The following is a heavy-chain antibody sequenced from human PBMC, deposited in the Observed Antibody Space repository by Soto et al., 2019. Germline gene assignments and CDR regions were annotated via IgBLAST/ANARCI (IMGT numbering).Heavy chain of an antibody. J-gene: IGHJ4*02. CDR1: EFTFSSYG. CDR3: ARCSYDILTGYPLSGSLDY. D-gene: IGHD3-9*01. Sequence: PGGSLRLSCAASEFTFSSYGMHWVRQAPGKGLEWVAVIWYDGSNKYYADSVKGRFTISRDNSKDTLYLQMNSLRAEDTAVYYCARCSYDILTGYPLSGSLDYWGQGTLVTVSS. CDR2: IWYDGSNK. V-gene: IGHV3-33*01.